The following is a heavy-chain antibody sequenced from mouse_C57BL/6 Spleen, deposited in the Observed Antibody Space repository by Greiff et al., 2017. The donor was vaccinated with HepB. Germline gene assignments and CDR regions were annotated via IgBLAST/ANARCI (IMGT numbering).Heavy chain of an antibody. CDR2: IDPETGGT. CDR1: GYTFTDYD. CDR3: TSITTVVHY. Sequence: QVQLQQSGAELVRPGASVTLSCKASGYTFTDYDMHWVKQTPVHGLEWIGAIDPETGGTAYNQKFKGKAILTADKSSSTAYMELRSLTSEDAAVYYCTSITTVVHYWGQGTTLTVSS. J-gene: IGHJ2*01. V-gene: IGHV1-15*01. D-gene: IGHD1-1*01.